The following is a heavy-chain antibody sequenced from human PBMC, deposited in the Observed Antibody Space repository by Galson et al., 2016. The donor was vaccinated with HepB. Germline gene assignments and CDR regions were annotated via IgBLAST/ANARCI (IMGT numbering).Heavy chain of an antibody. CDR2: INEDGSEK. CDR1: GFSFSNYW. CDR3: ARVGRHPYYYALVV. D-gene: IGHD3-10*01. Sequence: SLRLSCADSGFSFSNYWMTWVRQAPGKGLEWVGHINEDGSEKYYVDSVKGRFTISRDHTKHSLYLQMNSLRAEDTAVYHCARVGRHPYYYALVVGGQGTTVTVSS. J-gene: IGHJ6*02. V-gene: IGHV3-7*01.